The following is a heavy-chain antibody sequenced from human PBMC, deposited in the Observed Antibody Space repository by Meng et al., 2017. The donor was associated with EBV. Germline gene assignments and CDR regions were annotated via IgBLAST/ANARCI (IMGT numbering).Heavy chain of an antibody. CDR3: ARGLDYFDY. CDR1: GYSVTSYG. V-gene: IGHV1-18*01. Sequence: QVQPVQSGAGVKKPWASLKCSCKASGYSVTSYGISWVRQAPGQGLEWMGWISAYNGNTNYAQKLQGRVTMTTDTSTSTAYMELRSLRSDDTAVYCCARGLDYFDYWGQGTLVTVSS. J-gene: IGHJ4*02. CDR2: ISAYNGNT.